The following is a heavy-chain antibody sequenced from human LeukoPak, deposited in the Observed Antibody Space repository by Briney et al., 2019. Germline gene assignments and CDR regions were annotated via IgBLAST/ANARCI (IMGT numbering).Heavy chain of an antibody. Sequence: GGSLRLSCAASGFTFSSYWMHWVRQAPGKGLVWVSRINSDGSSTSYADSVKGRFTISRDNAKNTLYLQMNSLRAEDTAVYYCASRAYYYGTRFDYWGQGTLVTVSS. CDR3: ASRAYYYGTRFDY. J-gene: IGHJ4*02. V-gene: IGHV3-74*01. D-gene: IGHD3-10*01. CDR1: GFTFSSYW. CDR2: INSDGSST.